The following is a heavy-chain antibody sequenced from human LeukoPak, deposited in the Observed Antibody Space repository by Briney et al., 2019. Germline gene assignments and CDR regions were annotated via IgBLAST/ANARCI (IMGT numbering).Heavy chain of an antibody. D-gene: IGHD3-22*01. CDR3: ARGRDSSGYYSPTDAFDI. V-gene: IGHV1-2*02. J-gene: IGHJ3*02. Sequence: ASVKVSCKASGYTFIGYYMHWVRQAPGQGLEGMGWISPNSGGTNYAQKFQGRVTMTRDTSISTAYMELSRLRSDDTAVYYCARGRDSSGYYSPTDAFDIWGQGTMVTVSS. CDR2: ISPNSGGT. CDR1: GYTFIGYY.